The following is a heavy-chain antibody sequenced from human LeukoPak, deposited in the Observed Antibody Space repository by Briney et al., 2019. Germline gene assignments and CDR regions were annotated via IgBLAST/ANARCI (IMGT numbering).Heavy chain of an antibody. CDR3: ARRNRIYDYVWGSYRYTGHFDY. CDR1: GGSFSGYY. D-gene: IGHD3-16*02. Sequence: PSETLSLTCAVYGGSFSGYYWSWIRQPPGKGLEWIGEINHSGSTNYNPSLKSRVTISVDTSKNQFSLKLSSVTAADTAVYYCARRNRIYDYVWGSYRYTGHFDYWGQGTLVTVSS. J-gene: IGHJ4*02. CDR2: INHSGST. V-gene: IGHV4-34*01.